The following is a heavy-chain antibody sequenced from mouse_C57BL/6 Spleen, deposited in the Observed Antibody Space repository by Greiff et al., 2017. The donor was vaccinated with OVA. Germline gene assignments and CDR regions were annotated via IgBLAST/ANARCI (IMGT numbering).Heavy chain of an antibody. CDR2: INPGSGGT. CDR1: GYAFTNYL. CDR3: ARSITTVVYFDD. J-gene: IGHJ2*01. V-gene: IGHV1-54*01. Sequence: QVQLQQSGAELVRPGTSVKVSCKASGYAFTNYLIAWVKQRPGQGLEWIGVINPGSGGTNYNEKFKGKATLTADKSSSTAYMQLSSLTSEDSAVYFCARSITTVVYFDDWGQGTTLTVSA. D-gene: IGHD1-1*01.